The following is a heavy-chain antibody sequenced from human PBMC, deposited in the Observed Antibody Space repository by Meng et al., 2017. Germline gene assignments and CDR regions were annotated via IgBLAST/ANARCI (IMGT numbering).Heavy chain of an antibody. J-gene: IGHJ4*02. CDR1: GFTFSSYA. CDR3: ARDLEAFGGSYPDY. V-gene: IGHV3-30*07. Sequence: QVQLVESGGGVVQPGRSLRLSCAASGFTFSSYAMHWVRQAPGKGLEWVAVISYDGSNKYYADSVKGRFTISRDNSKNTLYLQMNSLRAEDTAVYYCARDLEAFGGSYPDYWGQGTLVTVSS. CDR2: ISYDGSNK. D-gene: IGHD1-26*01.